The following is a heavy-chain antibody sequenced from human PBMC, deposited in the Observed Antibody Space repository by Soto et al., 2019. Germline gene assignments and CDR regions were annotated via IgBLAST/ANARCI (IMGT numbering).Heavy chain of an antibody. V-gene: IGHV3-23*01. D-gene: IGHD2-21*02. CDR1: GFSFSSYA. CDR2: IGGRGGST. Sequence: GGSLRLSCAASGFSFSSYAISWVRQAPGKGLEWVSSIGGRGGSTYYADSVKGRFTISRDNSKNTLYLQMNSLRAEDTAVYYCAKVSDGGNSGIDYWGQGTLVTVSS. J-gene: IGHJ4*02. CDR3: AKVSDGGNSGIDY.